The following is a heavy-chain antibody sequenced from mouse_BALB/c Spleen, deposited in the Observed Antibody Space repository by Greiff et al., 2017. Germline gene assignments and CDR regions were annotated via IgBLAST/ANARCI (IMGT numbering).Heavy chain of an antibody. J-gene: IGHJ3*01. Sequence: EVMLVESGGGLVKPGGSLKLSCAASGFTFSSYAMSWVRQTPEKRLEWVATISSGGSYNYYPDSVKGRFTISRDNAKNTLYLQMSSLRSEDTAMYYCARDYGNLAWFAYWGQGTLVTVSA. D-gene: IGHD2-1*01. CDR3: ARDYGNLAWFAY. CDR1: GFTFSSYA. CDR2: ISSGGSYN. V-gene: IGHV5-9-1*01.